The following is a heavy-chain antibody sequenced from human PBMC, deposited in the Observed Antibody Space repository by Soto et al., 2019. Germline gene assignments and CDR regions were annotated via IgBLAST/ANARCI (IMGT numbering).Heavy chain of an antibody. J-gene: IGHJ5*02. V-gene: IGHV3-21*02. D-gene: IGHD6-19*01. CDR1: GFTFRSFT. Sequence: EVQLEESGGGLVQPGGSLRLSCAASGFTFRSFTMNWVRQAPGKGLEWVSTISSNSAYIYYTDALRGRFTISRDNAKNSLHLQMKSLRAEDTAMYDCTRDASSDSSARGGFDPWGPGTVVTVSP. CDR2: ISSNSAYI. CDR3: TRDASSDSSARGGFDP.